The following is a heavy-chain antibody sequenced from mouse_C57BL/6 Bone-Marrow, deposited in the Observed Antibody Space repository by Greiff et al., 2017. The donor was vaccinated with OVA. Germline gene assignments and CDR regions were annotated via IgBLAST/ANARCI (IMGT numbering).Heavy chain of an antibody. CDR3: ARRDYGNPAWFAY. D-gene: IGHD2-1*01. CDR1: GFTFSSYG. CDR2: ISSGGSYT. Sequence: EVQLVESGGDLVKPGGSLKLSCAASGFTFSSYGMSWVRQTPDKRLEWVATISSGGSYTYYPARVKGRFTISRDNAKNTLYRQMSRLKSEDTAMYYCARRDYGNPAWFAYWGQGTLVTVSA. V-gene: IGHV5-6*01. J-gene: IGHJ3*01.